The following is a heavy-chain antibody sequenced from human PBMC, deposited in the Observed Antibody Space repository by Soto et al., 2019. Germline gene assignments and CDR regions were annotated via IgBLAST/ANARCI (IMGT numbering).Heavy chain of an antibody. CDR3: ASARRFLEWLARRGQGMDV. J-gene: IGHJ6*02. CDR2: MNPNSGNT. V-gene: IGHV1-8*01. CDR1: GYTFTSYD. Sequence: ASVKVSCKASGYTFTSYDINWVRQATGQGLEWMGWMNPNSGNTGYAQKFQGRVTMTRNTSISTAYMELRSLRSEDTAVYYCASARRFLEWLARRGQGMDVWGQGPTGTASS. D-gene: IGHD3-3*01.